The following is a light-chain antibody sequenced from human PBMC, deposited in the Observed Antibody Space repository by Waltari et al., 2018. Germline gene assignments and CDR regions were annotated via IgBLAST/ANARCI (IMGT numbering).Light chain of an antibody. J-gene: IGLJ3*02. CDR3: CSYAGSSSWV. Sequence: QSALTQPASVSGSPGQSITISCTGTSSDVGSYNLVSWYQQHPGKAPNVMVYEVSKRPAGGSNRFSGSKSGNTASLTISGLQAEDEADYYCCSYAGSSSWVFGGGTKLTVL. CDR2: EVS. V-gene: IGLV2-23*02. CDR1: SSDVGSYNL.